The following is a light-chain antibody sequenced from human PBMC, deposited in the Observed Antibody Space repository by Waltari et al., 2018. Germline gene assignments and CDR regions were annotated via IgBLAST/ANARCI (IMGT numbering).Light chain of an antibody. CDR1: RILLDRADGTTY. CDR2: TLS. J-gene: IGKJ2*01. V-gene: IGKV2-40*01. Sequence: DIGMTQTPLSLPVTPGAPASISCRSSRILLDRADGTTYLDWFLQRPGQSPQLLIHTLSYRASGAPDRFSGSGSGTNFTLKISRVEAEDLGVYYCMERIEFPYTFGQGTKLEIK. CDR3: MERIEFPYT.